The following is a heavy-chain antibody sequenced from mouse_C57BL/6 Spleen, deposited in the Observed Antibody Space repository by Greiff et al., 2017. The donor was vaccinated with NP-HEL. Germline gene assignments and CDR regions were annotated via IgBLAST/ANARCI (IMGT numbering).Heavy chain of an antibody. D-gene: IGHD2-1*01. J-gene: IGHJ1*03. Sequence: VQLVESGPGLVAPSQSLSITCTVSGFSLTSYAISWVRQPPGKGLEWLGVIWTGGGTNYNSALKSRLSISKVNSKSQVFLKMNSLQTDATARDYCASDYGNYGGVWGTGTTVTVSS. CDR3: ASDYGNYGGV. V-gene: IGHV2-9-1*01. CDR2: IWTGGGT. CDR1: GFSLTSYA.